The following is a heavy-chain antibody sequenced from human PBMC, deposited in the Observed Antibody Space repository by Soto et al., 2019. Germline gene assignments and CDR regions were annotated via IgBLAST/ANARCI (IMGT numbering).Heavy chain of an antibody. J-gene: IGHJ4*02. CDR3: AMPTGLTLTGPYD. CDR2: ISGDSDST. V-gene: IGHV3-23*01. Sequence: GSLRLSCSASGYTFGNFAMSWVRQAPGKGLEWVSAISGDSDSTYLADAVKGRFSISRDNSKNTLYLQMNSLRAEDTAEYSCAMPTGLTLTGPYDWGQGTLVTVSS. CDR1: GYTFGNFA. D-gene: IGHD3-9*01.